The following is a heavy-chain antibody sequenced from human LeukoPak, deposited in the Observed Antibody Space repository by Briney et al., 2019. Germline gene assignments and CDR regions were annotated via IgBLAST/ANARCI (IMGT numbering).Heavy chain of an antibody. CDR3: ASLLRAGVDY. CDR1: GGSTSSYY. CDR2: IYTSGST. V-gene: IGHV4-4*07. J-gene: IGHJ4*02. Sequence: TSETLSLTCTVSGGSTSSYYWSWIRQPAGKGLEWIGRIYTSGSTNYNPSLKSRVTMSVDTSKNQFSLKLSSVTAADTAVYYCASLLRAGVDYWGQGTLVTVSS. D-gene: IGHD6-13*01.